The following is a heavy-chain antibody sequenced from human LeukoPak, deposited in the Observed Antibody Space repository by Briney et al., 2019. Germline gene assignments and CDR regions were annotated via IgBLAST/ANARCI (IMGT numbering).Heavy chain of an antibody. CDR3: AKTASLVRSWFDP. V-gene: IGHV3-11*04. CDR1: GFIFSDYY. Sequence: GGSLRLSCDASGFIFSDYYMSWVRQAPGKGLEWISYISNPSSTRYYADSVKGRFTISRDNAKNTLYLQMNSLRAEDTAVYYCAKTASLVRSWFDPWGQGTLVTVSS. J-gene: IGHJ5*02. D-gene: IGHD6-6*01. CDR2: ISNPSSTR.